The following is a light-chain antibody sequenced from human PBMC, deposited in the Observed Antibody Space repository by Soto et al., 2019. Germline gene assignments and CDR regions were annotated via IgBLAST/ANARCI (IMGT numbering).Light chain of an antibody. CDR1: QSVSSNY. CDR3: QQYGSSPIT. J-gene: IGKJ5*01. Sequence: EIVLTQSPGTLSLSPGERATLSCRASQSVSSNYLAWYQQKPGQAPRVLIYVASSRATGIPDRFSGSGSGTDFTLTISRLEPKDFAVYYCQQYGSSPITFGQGTRLEIK. CDR2: VAS. V-gene: IGKV3-20*01.